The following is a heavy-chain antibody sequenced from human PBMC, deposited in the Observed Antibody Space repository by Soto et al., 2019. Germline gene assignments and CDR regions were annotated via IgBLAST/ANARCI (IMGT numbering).Heavy chain of an antibody. J-gene: IGHJ2*01. Sequence: QVHLVQSGAEVKKPGASVKLSCKASGYTFTSNYLYWVRQAPGQGLEWMGMINPSDSSTTYARNFQGRVTMTRDTSTSTVYMEVTRLRSEDTAVYYCARGRSNWLWYFDLWGRGTLVTDSS. V-gene: IGHV1-46*03. D-gene: IGHD1-1*01. CDR3: ARGRSNWLWYFDL. CDR2: INPSDSST. CDR1: GYTFTSNY.